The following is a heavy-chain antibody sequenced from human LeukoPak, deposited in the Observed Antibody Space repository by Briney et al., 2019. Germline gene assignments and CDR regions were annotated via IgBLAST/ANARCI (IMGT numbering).Heavy chain of an antibody. CDR1: GFSFSSYS. V-gene: IGHV3-21*01. J-gene: IGHJ6*04. Sequence: GGSLRLSCAASGFSFSSYSMNRVRQAPGKGLEWVSSITTSSSYIYYADSVKGRFTISRDNAKNSLFLQMNSLRAEDTAVYYCAELGITMIGGVWGKGTTVTISS. CDR2: ITTSSSYI. D-gene: IGHD3-10*02. CDR3: AELGITMIGGV.